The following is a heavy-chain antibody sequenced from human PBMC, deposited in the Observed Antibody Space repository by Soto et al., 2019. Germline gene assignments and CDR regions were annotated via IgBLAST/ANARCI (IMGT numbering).Heavy chain of an antibody. V-gene: IGHV4-34*01. D-gene: IGHD3-22*01. CDR1: GGSFSCYY. Sequence: PSETLSLTCAVYGGSFSCYYWSWIRQPPGKGLEWIGEINHSGSTNYNPSLKSRVTISVDTSKNQFSLKLSSVTAADTAVYYCARRAMIVVVITTDWFDPWGQGTLVTVS. CDR2: INHSGST. CDR3: ARRAMIVVVITTDWFDP. J-gene: IGHJ5*02.